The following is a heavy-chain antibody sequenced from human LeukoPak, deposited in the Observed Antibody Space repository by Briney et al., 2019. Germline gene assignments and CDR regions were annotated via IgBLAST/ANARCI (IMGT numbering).Heavy chain of an antibody. Sequence: PSETQSLTCTISGSSITCVSHYWGWIRQPPGKGLEWIGDIYYSGSTYYSPSLRSRVTMSVHTSENQFSLRLNSVTAVDMAVYYCARRWGNIVGVTYEYWGQGTLVTVSS. J-gene: IGHJ4*02. CDR3: ARRWGNIVGVTYEY. CDR2: IYYSGST. CDR1: GSSITCVSHY. V-gene: IGHV4-39*01. D-gene: IGHD3-16*01.